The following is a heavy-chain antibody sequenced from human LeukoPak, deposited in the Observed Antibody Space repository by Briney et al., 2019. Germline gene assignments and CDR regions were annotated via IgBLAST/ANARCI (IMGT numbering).Heavy chain of an antibody. J-gene: IGHJ3*02. CDR3: TRLLNNDNAGDPDTFDI. CDR2: ISYSGST. Sequence: SETLSLTCTVSGGSISSYYWSWIRQPPGKGLEWIGYISYSGSTRYNPSFQSRVTISMEMSKTHFSLKLTSVTAADTAVYYCTRLLNNDNAGDPDTFDIWGPGTMVTVSS. V-gene: IGHV4-59*08. CDR1: GGSISSYY. D-gene: IGHD4-17*01.